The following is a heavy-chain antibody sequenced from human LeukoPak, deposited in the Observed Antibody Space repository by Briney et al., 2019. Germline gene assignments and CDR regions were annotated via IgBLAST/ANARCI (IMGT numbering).Heavy chain of an antibody. Sequence: ASVKVSCKASGYTFTGYYMHWVRQAPGQGLEWMGWINPNSGGTNYAQKFQGRVTMTRDTSISTAYLELSRLRSDDTAVYYCARDRVMYYYDCSGCSDYWGQGTLVTVSS. V-gene: IGHV1-2*02. CDR3: ARDRVMYYYDCSGCSDY. CDR1: GYTFTGYY. J-gene: IGHJ4*02. CDR2: INPNSGGT. D-gene: IGHD3-22*01.